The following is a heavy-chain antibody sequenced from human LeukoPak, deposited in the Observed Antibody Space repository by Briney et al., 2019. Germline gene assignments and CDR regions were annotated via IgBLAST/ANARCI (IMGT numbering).Heavy chain of an antibody. CDR1: GASISSYY. V-gene: IGHV4-59*01. CDR2: IYYSGST. D-gene: IGHD2-21*01. J-gene: IGHJ3*02. CDR3: ARIALWAGYDAFDI. Sequence: SETLSLTCTVSGASISSYYWSWIRQPPGKGLEWIGYIYYSGSTNYNPSLKSRVTISVDTSKNQFSLKLSSVTAADTAVYYCARIALWAGYDAFDIWGQGTMVTVSS.